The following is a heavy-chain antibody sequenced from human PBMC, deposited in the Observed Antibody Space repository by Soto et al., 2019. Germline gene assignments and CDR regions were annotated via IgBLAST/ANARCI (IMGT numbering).Heavy chain of an antibody. J-gene: IGHJ5*02. CDR1: GGSISSGGYY. D-gene: IGHD3-3*01. Sequence: QVQLQESGPGLVKPSQTLSLTCTVSGGSISSGGYYWSWIRQHPGKGLEWIGYIYYSGSTYYNPFLKRRVTISVETSNNQCSLKLSSGTAADTAVYYCARGGDGLRFLEWLYNWCDPWGQGTLVTVSS. CDR2: IYYSGST. CDR3: ARGGDGLRFLEWLYNWCDP. V-gene: IGHV4-31*03.